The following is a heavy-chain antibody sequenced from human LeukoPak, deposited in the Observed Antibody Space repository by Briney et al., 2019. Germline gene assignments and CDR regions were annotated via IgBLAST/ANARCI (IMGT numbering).Heavy chain of an antibody. CDR2: INPNSGVT. CDR1: GYTFTDHY. D-gene: IGHD6-13*01. J-gene: IGHJ4*02. Sequence: GASVKVSCKASGYTFTDHYLHWVRQAPGQGLEWMGWINPNSGVTSYAQKFQGRVSMTRDTSISTVYLEVNWLTSDDTAVYFCARERSAGLIDYWAQGTLVTVSS. CDR3: ARERSAGLIDY. V-gene: IGHV1-2*02.